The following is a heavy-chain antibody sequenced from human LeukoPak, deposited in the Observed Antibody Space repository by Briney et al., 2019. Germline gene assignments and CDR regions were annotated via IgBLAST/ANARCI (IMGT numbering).Heavy chain of an antibody. CDR3: AKRGGTESFYYYYYMDV. CDR1: GFTFSSYD. D-gene: IGHD2-15*01. Sequence: GGSLRLSCAASGFTFSSYDMTWVRQTPGKGQEWVALISRSGGTTYYADSVKGRFTISRDNSKNTLYLQMNSLRAEDTAEYYCAKRGGTESFYYYYYMDVWGKGTTVTVSS. J-gene: IGHJ6*03. CDR2: ISRSGGTT. V-gene: IGHV3-23*01.